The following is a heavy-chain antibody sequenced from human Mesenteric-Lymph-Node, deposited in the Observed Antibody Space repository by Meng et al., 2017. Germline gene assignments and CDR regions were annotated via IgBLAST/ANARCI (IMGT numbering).Heavy chain of an antibody. CDR1: GFSVSNDI. CDR3: ARNSDYRYFDY. J-gene: IGHJ4*02. V-gene: IGHV3-66*02. CDR2: IQGGGST. Sequence: GESLKISCEASGFSVSNDIMNWVRQAPGMGLEWVSIIQGGGSTFYADSVKGRFTISRDNSENTLYLQMNSLRAEDTAVYYCARNSDYRYFDYWGQGTLVTVYS. D-gene: IGHD4-11*01.